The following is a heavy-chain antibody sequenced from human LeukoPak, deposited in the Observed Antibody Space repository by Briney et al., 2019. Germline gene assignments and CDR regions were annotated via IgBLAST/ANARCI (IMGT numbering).Heavy chain of an antibody. CDR1: GFTFTSSA. CDR3: ARESSYYYDSSGYLFDY. V-gene: IGHV1-58*02. CDR2: IVVGSGNT. Sequence: GASVKVSCKASGFTFTSSAMQWVQQARGQRLEWIGWIVVGSGNTNYAQKFQERVTITRDMSTSTAYMELSSLRSEDTAMYYCARESSYYYDSSGYLFDYWGQGTLVTVSS. D-gene: IGHD3-22*01. J-gene: IGHJ4*02.